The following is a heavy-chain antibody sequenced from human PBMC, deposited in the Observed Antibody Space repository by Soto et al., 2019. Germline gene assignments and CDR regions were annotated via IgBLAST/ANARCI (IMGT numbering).Heavy chain of an antibody. J-gene: IGHJ4*02. CDR3: AMDLYGGSSRFAY. CDR2: ISSDGSKK. Sequence: QVQLVESGGGVVQPGRSLRLSCVASGFTFSNNGIHWVRQAPGKGLEWVAVISSDGSKKYYADSVKGRFTISRDNSKNTLYLQMNSLRAEDTAVYYCAMDLYGGSSRFAYGGQGTLVTVSS. CDR1: GFTFSNNG. V-gene: IGHV3-30*03. D-gene: IGHD2-15*01.